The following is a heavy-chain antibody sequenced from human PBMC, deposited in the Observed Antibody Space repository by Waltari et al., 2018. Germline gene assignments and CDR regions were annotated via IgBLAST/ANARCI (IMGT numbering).Heavy chain of an antibody. Sequence: QVQLQESGPGLVKPSETLSLTCTVSGGSISSYYWSWSRQPPGKGLEWIGYIYYSGSTNYNPSLKSRFTISVDTSKIQFSLKLSSVTAADTAVYYCARALDDYSNYEGWFDPWGQGTLVTVSS. D-gene: IGHD4-4*01. J-gene: IGHJ5*02. CDR1: GGSISSYY. CDR2: IYYSGST. V-gene: IGHV4-59*01. CDR3: ARALDDYSNYEGWFDP.